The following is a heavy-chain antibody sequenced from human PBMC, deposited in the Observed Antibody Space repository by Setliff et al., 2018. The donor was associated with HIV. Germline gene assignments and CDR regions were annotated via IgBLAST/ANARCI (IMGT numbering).Heavy chain of an antibody. V-gene: IGHV3-66*02. CDR2: IYSGGST. D-gene: IGHD3-22*01. Sequence: GGSLRLSCAASGFTVSSNYMDWVRQAPGKGLEWVSVIYSGGSTYYADSVKGRFTISRDNSKNTLYLQMNSLRAEDTAVYYCARADASYYDSSGYSFDIWGQGTMVTV. J-gene: IGHJ3*02. CDR1: GFTVSSNY. CDR3: ARADASYYDSSGYSFDI.